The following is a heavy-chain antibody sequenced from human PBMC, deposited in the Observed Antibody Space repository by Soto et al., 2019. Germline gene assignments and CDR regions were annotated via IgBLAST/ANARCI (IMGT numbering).Heavy chain of an antibody. CDR2: IRSKANSYAT. V-gene: IGHV3-73*02. J-gene: IGHJ4*01. CDR1: GFTFSGSA. CDR3: TKTPGDNY. Sequence: EVQLVESGGGLVQPGGSLKFSCAASGFTFSGSAMHWVRQASGKGLEWVGRIRSKANSYATAYAASVQGRFTIARDDSKNTAYLQMNSLKTEDTAVYYCTKTPGDNYWGHGTLVTVSS. D-gene: IGHD3-16*01.